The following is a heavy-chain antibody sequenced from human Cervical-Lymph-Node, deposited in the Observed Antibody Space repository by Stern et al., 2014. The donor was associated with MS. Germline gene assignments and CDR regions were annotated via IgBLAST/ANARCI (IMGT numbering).Heavy chain of an antibody. CDR1: GGPISSGGYY. Sequence: QLQLEESGPGLVKPSQTLSLTCSVSGGPISSGGYYWSWIRQHPGKGLEYIMHLYYSGNTYYHPSLKSRVIIYIDTSKKQCALKMRSVTAADTAVYYCARVGLVSALIDYWGQGTLVTVSS. V-gene: IGHV4-31*03. CDR3: ARVGLVSALIDY. D-gene: IGHD2-21*01. CDR2: LYYSGNT. J-gene: IGHJ4*02.